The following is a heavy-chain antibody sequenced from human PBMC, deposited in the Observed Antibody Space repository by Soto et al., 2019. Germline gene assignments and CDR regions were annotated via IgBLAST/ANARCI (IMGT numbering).Heavy chain of an antibody. CDR2: ISGSGGST. V-gene: IGHV3-23*01. J-gene: IGHJ4*02. Sequence: EVQLLESGGGLVQPGGSLRLSCAASGFTFSSYAMSWVRQAPGKGLEWVSAISGSGGSTYYADSVKGRFTIARDNSKNTLYLQMNSLRAEDTAVYYCARHDYGDYEYLGAYWGQGTLVTVSS. CDR3: ARHDYGDYEYLGAY. CDR1: GFTFSSYA. D-gene: IGHD4-17*01.